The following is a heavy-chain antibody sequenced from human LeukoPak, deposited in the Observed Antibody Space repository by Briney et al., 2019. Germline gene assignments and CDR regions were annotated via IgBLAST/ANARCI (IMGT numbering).Heavy chain of an antibody. CDR3: ARSMGYDYYYYYMDV. CDR2: IYYSGST. J-gene: IGHJ6*03. Sequence: SETLSLTCTVSGGSISSYYWSWIRQPPGKGLEWIGYIYYSGSTNYNPSLKSRVTISVDTSKNQFSLKLSSVTAADTAVYYCARSMGYDYYYYYMDVWGKGTTVTVSS. V-gene: IGHV4-59*01. CDR1: GGSISSYY. D-gene: IGHD5-12*01.